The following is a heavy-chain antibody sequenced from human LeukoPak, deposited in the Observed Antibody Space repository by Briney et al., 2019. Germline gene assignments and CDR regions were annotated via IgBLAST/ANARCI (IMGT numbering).Heavy chain of an antibody. CDR3: ARCPCIAARPQLSSYYYYYMDV. CDR1: GYTFTGYY. D-gene: IGHD6-6*01. Sequence: ASVKVSCKASGYTFTGYYMHWVRQAPGQGLEWMGWINPNSGGTNYAQKFQGRVTMTRDTSISTAYMELSRLRSDDTAVYYCARCPCIAARPQLSSYYYYYMDVWGKGTTVTVSS. J-gene: IGHJ6*03. V-gene: IGHV1-2*02. CDR2: INPNSGGT.